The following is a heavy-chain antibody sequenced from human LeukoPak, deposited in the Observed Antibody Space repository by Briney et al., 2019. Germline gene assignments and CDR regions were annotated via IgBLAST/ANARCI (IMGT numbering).Heavy chain of an antibody. CDR1: GFTFSNYC. V-gene: IGHV3-7*04. Sequence: GGSLRLSYSTSGFTFSNYCMNWVRQAPGKGLEWVAFIEQHGNERYYMDSVKGRFTISRDNAKNSLYLEMNSLRADDTAVYYCAGGDFYGSGSARRHWFDPWGQGTLITVSS. CDR2: IEQHGNER. CDR3: AGGDFYGSGSARRHWFDP. D-gene: IGHD3-10*01. J-gene: IGHJ5*02.